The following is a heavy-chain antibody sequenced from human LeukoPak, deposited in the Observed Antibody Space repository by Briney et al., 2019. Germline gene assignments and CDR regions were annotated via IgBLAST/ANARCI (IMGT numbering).Heavy chain of an antibody. J-gene: IGHJ4*02. CDR3: ARDRDPYCSSTSCYTPDY. Sequence: ASVKVSCKASGYTLISYDINWVRQATGQGLEWMGWMNPNSGNTGYAQKFQGRVTMTRNTSISTAYMELSSLRSEDTAVYYCARDRDPYCSSTSCYTPDYWGQGTLVTVSS. V-gene: IGHV1-8*01. D-gene: IGHD2-2*02. CDR2: MNPNSGNT. CDR1: GYTLISYD.